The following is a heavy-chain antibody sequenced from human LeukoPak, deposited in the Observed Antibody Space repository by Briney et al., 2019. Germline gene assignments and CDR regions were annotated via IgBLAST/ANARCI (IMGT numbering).Heavy chain of an antibody. CDR1: GGSISSYY. CDR2: IYYSGST. J-gene: IGHJ4*02. CDR3: ARVTDLDCSGGSCYSEMYYFDY. V-gene: IGHV4-59*01. D-gene: IGHD2-15*01. Sequence: SETLSLTCTVSGGSISSYYWSWIRQPPGKGLEWIGYIYYSGSTNYNPSLKSRVTISVDTSKNQFSLKLSSVPAADTAVYYCARVTDLDCSGGSCYSEMYYFDYWGQGTLVTVSS.